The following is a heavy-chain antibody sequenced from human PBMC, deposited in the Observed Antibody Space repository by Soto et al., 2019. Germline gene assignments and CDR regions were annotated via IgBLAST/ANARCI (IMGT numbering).Heavy chain of an antibody. CDR1: GASIGTSSDF. CDR2: VYQSGTT. Sequence: SETLSLTCSVSGASIGTSSDFWGWIRQAPGKGLEWIGNVYQSGTTRLNPSLKSRVSIFVDRSKNQFSLELNSATAADRAVYYCARQPESPSYFDYWGQGILVTVSS. V-gene: IGHV4-39*01. CDR3: ARQPESPSYFDY. J-gene: IGHJ4*02.